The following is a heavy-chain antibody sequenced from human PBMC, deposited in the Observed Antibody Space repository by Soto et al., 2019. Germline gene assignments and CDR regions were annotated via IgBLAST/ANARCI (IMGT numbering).Heavy chain of an antibody. CDR3: AKHLVGSDFLDT. CDR1: GFTFSTYA. J-gene: IGHJ5*02. D-gene: IGHD1-26*01. V-gene: IGHV3-23*01. Sequence: GGSLRLSCAASGFTFSTYAMSWVRQAPGKGPEWVSAISGSGGTTYYADSVKGRFTLSRDNSKDTLYLQMNSLRAEDTALYFCAKHLVGSDFLDTCGQGTLVTVSS. CDR2: ISGSGGTT.